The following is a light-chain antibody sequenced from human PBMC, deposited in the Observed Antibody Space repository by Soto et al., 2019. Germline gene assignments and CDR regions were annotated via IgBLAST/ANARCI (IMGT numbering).Light chain of an antibody. V-gene: IGLV2-8*01. CDR3: SSYAGYNSYV. CDR2: EVT. J-gene: IGLJ1*01. Sequence: QSALTQPPSASGSPGQSVTISCTGTSSDVGGYNYVSWYQQHPGKAPKLLIYEVTKRPSGVPDRFAGSKSGNTASLTISGLQTEDEADYHCSSYAGYNSYVFGSGTKLTFL. CDR1: SSDVGGYNY.